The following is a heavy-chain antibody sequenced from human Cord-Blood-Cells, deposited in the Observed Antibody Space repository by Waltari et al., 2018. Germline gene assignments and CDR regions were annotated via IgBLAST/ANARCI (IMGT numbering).Heavy chain of an antibody. Sequence: QVQLVQSGAEVKKPGSSVKVSCTASGGTFSSYALSWVRQAPGQGLEWMGRISPILGIANYAQKFQGRVTITADKSTSTAYMELSSLRSEDTAVYYCARDRGQSNYDILTGYYDYWGQGTLVTVSS. CDR3: ARDRGQSNYDILTGYYDY. J-gene: IGHJ4*02. V-gene: IGHV1-69*09. CDR2: ISPILGIA. D-gene: IGHD3-9*01. CDR1: GGTFSSYA.